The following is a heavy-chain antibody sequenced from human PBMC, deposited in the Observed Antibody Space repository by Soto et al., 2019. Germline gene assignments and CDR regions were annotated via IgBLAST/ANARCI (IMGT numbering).Heavy chain of an antibody. Sequence: ASVKVSCKASGYTFTGYYMHWVRQAPGQGLEWMGWINPNSGGTNYAQKFQGWVTMTRDTSISTAYMELSRLRSDDTAVYYCARGDYYGSGSYLGRDAFDIWGQGTMVTVSS. CDR3: ARGDYYGSGSYLGRDAFDI. CDR1: GYTFTGYY. CDR2: INPNSGGT. J-gene: IGHJ3*02. V-gene: IGHV1-2*04. D-gene: IGHD3-10*01.